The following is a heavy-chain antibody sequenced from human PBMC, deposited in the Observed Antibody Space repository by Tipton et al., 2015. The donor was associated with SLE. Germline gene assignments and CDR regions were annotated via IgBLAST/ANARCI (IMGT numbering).Heavy chain of an antibody. Sequence: SLRLSCAASGFTFSSYWMHWVRQAPGKGLEWVALIWSDGSNKYYADSVKGRFTISRDNSKNTLYLQMNSLRTEDTAVYYCAIGLLGTKEAYWGQGTLVTVSS. J-gene: IGHJ4*02. V-gene: IGHV3-33*08. CDR1: GFTFSSYW. D-gene: IGHD5-12*01. CDR2: IWSDGSNK. CDR3: AIGLLGTKEAY.